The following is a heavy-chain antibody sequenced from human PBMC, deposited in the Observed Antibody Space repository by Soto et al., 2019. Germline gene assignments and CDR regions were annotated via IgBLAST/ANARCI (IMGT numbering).Heavy chain of an antibody. CDR3: ATTFDSSGYYHDYGMDV. V-gene: IGHV4-39*02. CDR1: GGPINPISYY. CDR2: IYYSGST. D-gene: IGHD3-22*01. Sequence: PSETLSLTCVVSGGPINPISYYWGWIRQSPGQGLEWIGSIYYSGSTYYNPSLKSRFTVSVDTSKNHFSLKLNSVSAADTAMYYCATTFDSSGYYHDYGMDVWGQGTAVTVSS. J-gene: IGHJ6*02.